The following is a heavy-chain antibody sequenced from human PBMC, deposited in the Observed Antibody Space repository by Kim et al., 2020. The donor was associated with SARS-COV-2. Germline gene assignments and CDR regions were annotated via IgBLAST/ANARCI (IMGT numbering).Heavy chain of an antibody. D-gene: IGHD6-19*01. Sequence: SETLSLTCTVSGGSISSSSYYWGWIRQPPGKGLEWIGSIYYSGSTYYNPSLKSRVTISVDTSKNQFSLKLSSVTAADTAVYYCARRTSGWDEYYFDYWGQGTLVTVSS. CDR2: IYYSGST. CDR3: ARRTSGWDEYYFDY. CDR1: GGSISSSSYY. J-gene: IGHJ4*02. V-gene: IGHV4-39*01.